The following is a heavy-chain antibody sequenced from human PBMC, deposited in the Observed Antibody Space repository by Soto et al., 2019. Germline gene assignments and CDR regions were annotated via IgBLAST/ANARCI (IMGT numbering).Heavy chain of an antibody. V-gene: IGHV6-1*01. CDR2: TXYRSKWYN. CDR3: ARDIHV. CDR1: GDSVSGNSAA. Sequence: PSQXLSLTCAISGDSVSGNSAAWNWIRQSPSRGLEXLGRTXYRSKWYNDYAXSVKSRITXKPEKFKNQFSLKLSSVNAADTAVYYCARDIHVWGKGTLVTVYS. D-gene: IGHD2-2*02. J-gene: IGHJ4*02.